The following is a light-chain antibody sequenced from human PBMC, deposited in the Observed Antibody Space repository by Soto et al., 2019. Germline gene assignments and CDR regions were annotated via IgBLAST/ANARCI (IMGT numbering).Light chain of an antibody. J-gene: IGKJ5*01. Sequence: EIVMTQSPASLCVSPGEGATLSCRASQSVSSKLAWYQQKPGQAPRLLIYGASTRATGIPARFSGSGSGTEFTLIISSLQSEDFAVYYCQQRSNWPITFGQGTRREIK. CDR3: QQRSNWPIT. CDR2: GAS. V-gene: IGKV3-15*01. CDR1: QSVSSK.